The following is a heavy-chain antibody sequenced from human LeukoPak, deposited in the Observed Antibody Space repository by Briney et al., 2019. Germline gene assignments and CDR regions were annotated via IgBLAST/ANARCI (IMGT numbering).Heavy chain of an antibody. J-gene: IGHJ4*02. Sequence: PSETLSLTCAVYGGSFSSYYWSWIRQPPGKGLEWIGYIYYSGSTNYNPSLKSRVTISVDTSKNQFSLKLSSVTAADTAVYYCARVGGLDKAMVDHFDYWGQGTLVTVSS. CDR2: IYYSGST. V-gene: IGHV4-59*01. CDR1: GGSFSSYY. CDR3: ARVGGLDKAMVDHFDY. D-gene: IGHD5-18*01.